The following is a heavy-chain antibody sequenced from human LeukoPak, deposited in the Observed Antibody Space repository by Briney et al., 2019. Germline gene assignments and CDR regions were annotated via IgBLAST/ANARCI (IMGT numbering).Heavy chain of an antibody. Sequence: GGSLRLSCAASGFTFSNYWMTWVRQAPGKGLEWVATIKQDGSEIYYVDSVRGRFTISRDNSKNPLYLQMNSLRADDTAMYYCASGVRTLNYFDYWGQGTLVTVSS. D-gene: IGHD3-10*01. CDR3: ASGVRTLNYFDY. CDR1: GFTFSNYW. V-gene: IGHV3-7*03. CDR2: IKQDGSEI. J-gene: IGHJ4*02.